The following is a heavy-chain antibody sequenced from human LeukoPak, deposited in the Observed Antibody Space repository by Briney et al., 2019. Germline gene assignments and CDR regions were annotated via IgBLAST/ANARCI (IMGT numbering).Heavy chain of an antibody. Sequence: GGSLRLSCTASGFTISSYGMSWVRQAPGKGLEWVSAISGSADSTYYADSVKGRFTISRDSSKNTLYLQMDSLRAEDTAIYYCARGRGSSYCYYMDVWGKGTTVTVSS. D-gene: IGHD3-10*01. CDR1: GFTISSYG. J-gene: IGHJ6*03. V-gene: IGHV3-23*01. CDR3: ARGRGSSYCYYMDV. CDR2: ISGSADST.